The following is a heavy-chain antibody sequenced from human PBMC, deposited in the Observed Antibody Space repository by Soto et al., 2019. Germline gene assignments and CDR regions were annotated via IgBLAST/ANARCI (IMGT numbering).Heavy chain of an antibody. CDR3: ASQKTVIRGPLSSNWFDP. Sequence: GESLKISCKGYGYTFTDNWIGWVRQMPGKGLELIGLIYPGDSDTRYSPSFQGRVTISADKSISTAFLQWSSLRASDTAMYYCASQKTVIRGPLSSNWFDPWGQGTLVTVSS. CDR2: IYPGDSDT. CDR1: GYTFTDNW. D-gene: IGHD1-1*01. J-gene: IGHJ5*02. V-gene: IGHV5-51*01.